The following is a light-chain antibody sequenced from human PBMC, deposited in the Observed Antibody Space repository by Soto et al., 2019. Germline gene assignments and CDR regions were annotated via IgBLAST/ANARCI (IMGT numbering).Light chain of an antibody. CDR3: TSYTSSSPWV. J-gene: IGLJ3*02. CDR2: EVA. CDR1: NSDIGSYNY. V-gene: IGLV2-14*01. Sequence: QAVVTQPASVSGSPGQSITISCTGTNSDIGSYNYVCWYQHHPGQAPKLIIYEVANRPSGVSSRFSGSKSGNTASLTVSGLQAEDEADYYCTSYTSSSPWVFGGGTKLTVL.